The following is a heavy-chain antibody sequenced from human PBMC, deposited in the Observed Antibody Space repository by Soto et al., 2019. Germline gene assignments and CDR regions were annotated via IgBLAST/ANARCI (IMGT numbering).Heavy chain of an antibody. CDR2: IYYSGST. Sequence: SETLSLTCTVSGGSISSSSYYWGWIRQPPGKGLEWIGSIYYSGSTYYNPSLKSRVTISVDTSKNQFSLKLSSVTAADTAVYYCARSWPYYDILTGYYTNWFDPWGQGTLVTVSS. V-gene: IGHV4-39*01. CDR1: GGSISSSSYY. CDR3: ARSWPYYDILTGYYTNWFDP. J-gene: IGHJ5*02. D-gene: IGHD3-9*01.